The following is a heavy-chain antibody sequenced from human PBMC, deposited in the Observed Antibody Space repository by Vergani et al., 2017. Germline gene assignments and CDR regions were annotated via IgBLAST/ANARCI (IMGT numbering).Heavy chain of an antibody. CDR2: INPNSGGT. CDR3: ARAESYYDFWSGQGYYYYYGMDV. Sequence: QVQLVQSGAEVKKPGASVKVSCKASGYTFTGYYMHWVRQAPGQGLEWMGWINPNSGGTNYAQKFQGRVTMTRDTSISTAYMELSRLRSDVTAVYYCARAESYYDFWSGQGYYYYYGMDVWGQGTTVTVSS. V-gene: IGHV1-2*02. D-gene: IGHD3-3*01. J-gene: IGHJ6*02. CDR1: GYTFTGYY.